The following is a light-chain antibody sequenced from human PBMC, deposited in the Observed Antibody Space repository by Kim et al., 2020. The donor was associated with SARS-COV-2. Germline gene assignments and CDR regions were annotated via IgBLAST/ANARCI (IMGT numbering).Light chain of an antibody. V-gene: IGLV3-27*01. CDR2: KDS. J-gene: IGLJ3*02. Sequence: SYELTQPSSVSVSPGQTAWITCSGDVLAKKYARWFQQKPGQAPVLVIYKDSERPSGIPERFSGSSSGTTVTLTISGAQVEDEADYYCYSAADNNLGVFGGGTQLTVL. CDR1: VLAKKY. CDR3: YSAADNNLGV.